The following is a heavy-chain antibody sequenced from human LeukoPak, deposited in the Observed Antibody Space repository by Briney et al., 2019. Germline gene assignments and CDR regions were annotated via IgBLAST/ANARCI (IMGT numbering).Heavy chain of an antibody. CDR1: GFTFSSYT. CDR2: ISDSGGST. J-gene: IGHJ3*02. CDR3: AKGENDAFDI. Sequence: GGSLRLSCAASGFTFSSYTMSWVRQAPGKGLEWVSVISDSGGSTYYADSAKGRFTISRDNPKNTLYLQMSSLRPEDTAVYYCAKGENDAFDIWGPGTMVTVSS. V-gene: IGHV3-23*01.